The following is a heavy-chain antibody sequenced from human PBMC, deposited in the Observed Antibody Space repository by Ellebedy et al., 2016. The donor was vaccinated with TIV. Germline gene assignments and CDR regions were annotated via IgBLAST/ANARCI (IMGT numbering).Heavy chain of an antibody. CDR3: ARQTWTARPKGYFDL. V-gene: IGHV3-33*01. CDR1: GFTFSSYG. J-gene: IGHJ2*01. CDR2: IWYDGSNK. D-gene: IGHD6-6*01. Sequence: GESLKISCAASGFTFSSYGMHWVRQAPGKGLEWVAVIWYDGSNKYYADSVKGRFTISRDNSKTTLYLQMNSLRAEDTAVYYCARQTWTARPKGYFDLWGRGTLVTVSS.